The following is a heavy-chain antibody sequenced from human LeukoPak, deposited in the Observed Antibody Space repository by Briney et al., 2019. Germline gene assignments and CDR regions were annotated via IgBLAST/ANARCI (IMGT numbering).Heavy chain of an antibody. D-gene: IGHD1-20*01. CDR3: AKVKWKLIGYFDY. CDR2: LTGDGNT. Sequence: GGSLRLSCAASGFTFTSYAMSWARQAPGKGLEWVSVLTGDGNTYYADSVTGRFTNSRDDSKNTLFLQMNSLRAEDTAVYFCAKVKWKLIGYFDYWGQGTLVTVSS. CDR1: GFTFTSYA. V-gene: IGHV3-23*01. J-gene: IGHJ4*02.